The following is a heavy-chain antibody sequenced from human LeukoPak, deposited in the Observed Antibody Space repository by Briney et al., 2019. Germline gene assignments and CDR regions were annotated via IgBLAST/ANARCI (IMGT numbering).Heavy chain of an antibody. J-gene: IGHJ4*02. CDR2: ISGSGGST. CDR1: GFTFSSYA. CDR3: AKSDYYDSSGYYCGSDY. D-gene: IGHD3-22*01. Sequence: GSLRLSCAASGFTFSSYAMTWVRQAPGKGLEWVSGISGSGGSTYYADSVKGRFTISRDNSKNTLYVQMNSLRAEDTAVYYCAKSDYYDSSGYYCGSDYWGQGTLVTVSS. V-gene: IGHV3-23*01.